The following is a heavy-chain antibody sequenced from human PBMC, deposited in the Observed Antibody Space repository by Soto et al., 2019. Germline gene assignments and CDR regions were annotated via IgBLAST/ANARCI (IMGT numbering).Heavy chain of an antibody. CDR2: VSAGNGNT. Sequence: QVQLVQSGAEVKKPGASVKVSCTASGYTFTSYAIHWVRQAPGQRLEWMGWVSAGNGNTKYSQKLQGRVTITRDTSASTAYMELSSLRSEDTAVYYCARDVGYNWNRVAYWGQGTLVTVSS. CDR1: GYTFTSYA. CDR3: ARDVGYNWNRVAY. V-gene: IGHV1-3*01. J-gene: IGHJ4*02. D-gene: IGHD1-20*01.